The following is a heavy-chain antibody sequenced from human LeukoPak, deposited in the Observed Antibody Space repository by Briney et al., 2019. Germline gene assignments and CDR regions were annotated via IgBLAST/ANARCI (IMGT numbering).Heavy chain of an antibody. CDR3: ARSYDFWSGYYTFDY. D-gene: IGHD3-3*01. V-gene: IGHV4-30-4*08. J-gene: IGHJ4*02. CDR2: IYYSGST. Sequence: SETLSLTCTVSGGSISSGDYYWSWIRQPPGKGLEWIAYIYYSGSTYYNPSLKSRVTISVDPSKNQFSLKLSSVTAADTAVYYCARSYDFWSGYYTFDYWGQGTLVTVSS. CDR1: GGSISSGDYY.